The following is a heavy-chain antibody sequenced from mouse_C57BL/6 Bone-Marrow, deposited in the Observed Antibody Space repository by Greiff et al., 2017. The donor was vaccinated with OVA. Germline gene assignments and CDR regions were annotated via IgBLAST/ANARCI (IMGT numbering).Heavy chain of an antibody. J-gene: IGHJ4*01. CDR2: IYIGNGFT. CDR3: ARDETGRGDY. CDR1: GYTFTSYG. V-gene: IGHV1-58*01. D-gene: IGHD4-1*01. Sequence: EVMLVESGAELVRPGSSVKMSCKTSGYTFTSYGINWVKQRPGQGLEWIGYIYIGNGFTEYNEKFKGKATLTSDTSSSTAYMQLSSLTSEDAAINVCARDETGRGDYWGQGTSVTVSS.